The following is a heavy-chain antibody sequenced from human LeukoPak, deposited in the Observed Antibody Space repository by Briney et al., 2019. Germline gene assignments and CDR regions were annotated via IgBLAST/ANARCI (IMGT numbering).Heavy chain of an antibody. CDR1: GFAFSDYY. Sequence: GGSLRLSCVASGFAFSDYYMSWVRQPPGKGLEWVANIKQDGSEKYYVDSVKGRFTISRDNAKNTLYLQMNSLRAEDTAVYYCAKYSHDSSGSYDYWGQGTLVTVSS. D-gene: IGHD3-22*01. CDR3: AKYSHDSSGSYDY. J-gene: IGHJ4*02. V-gene: IGHV3-7*03. CDR2: IKQDGSEK.